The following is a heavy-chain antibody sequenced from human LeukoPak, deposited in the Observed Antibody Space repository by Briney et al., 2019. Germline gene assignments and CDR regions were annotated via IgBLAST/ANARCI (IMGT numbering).Heavy chain of an antibody. CDR2: VYYSGRT. J-gene: IGHJ4*02. D-gene: IGHD6-19*01. V-gene: IGHV4-39*01. CDR1: GVSISSSRYY. CDR3: ARQSQWPEFDY. Sequence: PSETLSLTCSVYGVSISSSRYYWGGIRQPRGKGLECIGSVYYSGRTYYTPSLKSRVTISVDTSKSQFSLKLSSVTAADTAVYYCARQSQWPEFDYWGQGTLVTVSS.